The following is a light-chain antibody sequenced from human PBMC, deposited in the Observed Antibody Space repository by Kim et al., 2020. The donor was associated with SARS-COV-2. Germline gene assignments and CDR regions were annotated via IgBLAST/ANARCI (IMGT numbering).Light chain of an antibody. CDR2: DVN. CDR1: SSDGGGYNY. V-gene: IGLV2-11*01. Sequence: WSPGQSVTISCTGTSSDGGGYNYVSWYQQHPGKAPKLMIYDVNKRPSGVPDRFSGSKSGNTASLTISGLQAEDEADYYCCSYAGSYTWVFGGGTQLTV. CDR3: CSYAGSYTWV. J-gene: IGLJ3*02.